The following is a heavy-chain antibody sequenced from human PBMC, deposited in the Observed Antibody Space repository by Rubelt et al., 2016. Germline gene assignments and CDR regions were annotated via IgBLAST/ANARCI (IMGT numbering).Heavy chain of an antibody. Sequence: QVQLQQSGPGLVKPSQTLSLTCAISGDSVSSYSAAWNWIRQSPSRGLEWLGRPYYRSKWYNNYAASVKRRITIDPDTSKNKFSLQLNFVTPEDTAVYYCAREGCDYYGMDVWGQGTAVTVSS. V-gene: IGHV6-1*01. CDR2: PYYRSKWYN. D-gene: IGHD2-15*01. J-gene: IGHJ6*02. CDR3: AREGCDYYGMDV. CDR1: GDSVSSYSAA.